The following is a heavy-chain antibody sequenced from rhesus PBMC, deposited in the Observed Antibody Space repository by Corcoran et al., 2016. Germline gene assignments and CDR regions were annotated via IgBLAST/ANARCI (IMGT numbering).Heavy chain of an antibody. CDR3: ARDRAGGFDY. CDR2: ISNGGNST. CDR1: GFTFSDYY. D-gene: IGHD1-1*01. J-gene: IGHJ4*01. V-gene: IGHV3-178*01. Sequence: EVQLVESGGGLAKPGGSLRLSCAASGFTFSDYYMDWVRQAPGKGLEWVSRISNGGNSTWYADYVKGRFTISRENAKNTLYLQMNSLRTEDTAVYYCARDRAGGFDYWGQGVLVTVSS.